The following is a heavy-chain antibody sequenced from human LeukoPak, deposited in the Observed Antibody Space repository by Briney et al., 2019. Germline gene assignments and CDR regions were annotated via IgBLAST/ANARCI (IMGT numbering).Heavy chain of an antibody. Sequence: GRSLRLSCAASGFTFDDYAMHWVRQAPGKGLEWVSGISWNSGSIGYADSVKGRFTVSRDNAKNSLYLQMNSLRAEDTALYYCAKAGYSYGLVFFDYWGQGTLVTVSS. CDR1: GFTFDDYA. CDR3: AKAGYSYGLVFFDY. CDR2: ISWNSGSI. J-gene: IGHJ4*02. D-gene: IGHD5-18*01. V-gene: IGHV3-9*01.